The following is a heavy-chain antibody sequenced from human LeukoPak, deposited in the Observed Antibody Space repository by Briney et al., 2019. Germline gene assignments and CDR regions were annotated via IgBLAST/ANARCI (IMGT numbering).Heavy chain of an antibody. J-gene: IGHJ4*02. CDR2: ISPDGSSE. D-gene: IGHD3-22*01. CDR3: ARGEYYYDGGY. V-gene: IGHV3-30*04. CDR1: GFTFNIYS. Sequence: GRSLRLSCAASGFTFNIYSMHWVRQAPGKGLEWVAVISPDGSSENYADSVRGRFTISRDNAKKTLYLQMNSLRVEDTAVYYCARGEYYYDGGYWGQGTLVTVSS.